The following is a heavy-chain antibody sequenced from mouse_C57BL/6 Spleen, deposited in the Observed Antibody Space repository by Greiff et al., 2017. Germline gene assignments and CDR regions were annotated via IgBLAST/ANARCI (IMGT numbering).Heavy chain of an antibody. CDR1: GFTFSDYG. Sequence: DVQLVESGGGLVKPGGSLKLSCAASGFTFSDYGMHWVRQAPEQGLEWVAYISSGSSTIYYADTVKGRFTISRDNAKNTLFLQMTSLRSEDTAMYYCARPDYDYAMDYWGQGTSVTVSS. CDR2: ISSGSSTI. V-gene: IGHV5-17*01. J-gene: IGHJ4*01. CDR3: ARPDYDYAMDY. D-gene: IGHD2-4*01.